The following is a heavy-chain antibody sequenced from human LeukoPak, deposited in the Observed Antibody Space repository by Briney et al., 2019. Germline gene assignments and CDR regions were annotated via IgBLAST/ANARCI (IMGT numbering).Heavy chain of an antibody. V-gene: IGHV4-38-2*01. CDR2: IYHSGST. D-gene: IGHD2-15*01. CDR3: ASQEVVVAATPDWFDP. CDR1: GYSISSGYY. Sequence: SETLSLTCAVSGYSISSGYYWGWIRQPPGKGLEWIGSIYHSGSTYYNPSLKSRVTISVDTSKNQFSLKLSSVTAADTAVYYCASQEVVVAATPDWFDPWGQGTLVTVS. J-gene: IGHJ5*02.